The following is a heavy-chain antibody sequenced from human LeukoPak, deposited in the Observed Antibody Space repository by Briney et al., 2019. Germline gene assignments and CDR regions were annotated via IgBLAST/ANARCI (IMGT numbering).Heavy chain of an antibody. V-gene: IGHV4-34*01. CDR3: ARGPQGRRIVVVTAIHGAFDI. D-gene: IGHD2-21*02. CDR1: GGSFSGYY. CDR2: INHSGST. J-gene: IGHJ3*02. Sequence: PSETLSLTCAVYGGSFSGYYWSWIRQPPGKGLEWIGEINHSGSTNYNPSLKSRVTISVDTSKNQFSLKLSSVTAADTAVYYCARGPQGRRIVVVTAIHGAFDIWGQGTMVTVSS.